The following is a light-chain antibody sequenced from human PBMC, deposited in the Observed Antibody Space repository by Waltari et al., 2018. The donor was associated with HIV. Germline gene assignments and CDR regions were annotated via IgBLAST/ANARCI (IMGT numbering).Light chain of an antibody. J-gene: IGKJ4*01. CDR3: QQYNSFPLT. V-gene: IGKV1-5*03. CDR1: QSIATW. CDR2: KAS. Sequence: DIQMTQYPSTLSASVSDRVTITCRASQSIATWLAWYQQKPGKAPKLLIYKASNTENGVPSRFSGSGSGTEFTLTISSLQPDDFATYYCQQYNSFPLTFGGGTKVEI.